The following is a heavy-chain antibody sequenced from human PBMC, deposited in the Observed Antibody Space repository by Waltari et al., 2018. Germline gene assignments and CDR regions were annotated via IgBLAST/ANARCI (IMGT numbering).Heavy chain of an antibody. J-gene: IGHJ4*02. CDR2: IKQDGSEK. D-gene: IGHD1-26*01. Sequence: EVQLVESGGGLVQPGGSLRLSCAASGFTFSSYWMSWVRQAPGKGLEWGANIKQDGSEKYYVDSVKGRFTISRDNAKNSLYLQMNSLRAEDTAVYYCARDYGGATTGLDYWGQGTLVTVSS. CDR1: GFTFSSYW. V-gene: IGHV3-7*01. CDR3: ARDYGGATTGLDY.